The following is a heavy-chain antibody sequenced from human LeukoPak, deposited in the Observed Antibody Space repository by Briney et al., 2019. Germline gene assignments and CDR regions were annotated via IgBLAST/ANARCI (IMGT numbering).Heavy chain of an antibody. Sequence: GGSLRLSCAASGFTFSSYSMNWVRQAPGKGLEWVSYISSSGSTISYADSVKGRFTISRDNAKTSLYLQMNSLRAEDTAVYYCARGGWLQFDYWGQGTLVTVSS. V-gene: IGHV3-48*04. D-gene: IGHD5-24*01. J-gene: IGHJ4*02. CDR2: ISSSGSTI. CDR1: GFTFSSYS. CDR3: ARGGWLQFDY.